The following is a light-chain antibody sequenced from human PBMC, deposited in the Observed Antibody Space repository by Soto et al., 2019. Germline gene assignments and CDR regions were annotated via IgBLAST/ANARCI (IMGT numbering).Light chain of an antibody. V-gene: IGLV2-14*01. CDR2: QVT. CDR3: TSYSSSNTFYV. CDR1: NSDIGGYYY. Sequence: QSVLTQPASVSGSPGQSITISCTGTNSDIGGYYYVSWYQHHPGKAPKLMIYQVTNRPSGVSNRSSGSKSGNTASLTISGLQAEDEADYYCTSYSSSNTFYVFGAGTKVTVL. J-gene: IGLJ1*01.